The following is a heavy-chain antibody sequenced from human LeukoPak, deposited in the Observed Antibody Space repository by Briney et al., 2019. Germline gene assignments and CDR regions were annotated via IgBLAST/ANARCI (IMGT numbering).Heavy chain of an antibody. Sequence: ASVEVSCKASGGTFSSYAISWVRQAPGQGLEWMGGIIPIFGTANYAQKFQGRVTITTDESTSTAYMELSSLRSEDTAVYYCARGGYFLTPYDYWGQGTLVTVSS. CDR1: GGTFSSYA. CDR3: ARGGYFLTPYDY. J-gene: IGHJ4*02. D-gene: IGHD3-22*01. CDR2: IIPIFGTA. V-gene: IGHV1-69*05.